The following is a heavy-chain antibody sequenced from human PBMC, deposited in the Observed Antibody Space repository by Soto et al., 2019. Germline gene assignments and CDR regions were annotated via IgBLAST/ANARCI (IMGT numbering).Heavy chain of an antibody. J-gene: IGHJ5*02. Sequence: GLEWMGWINPNSGGTNYAQKFQGWVTMTRDTSISTAYMELRSLRSDDTAVYYCARDSGGCSSTSCYDNWFDPWGQGTLVTGSS. D-gene: IGHD2-2*01. CDR3: ARDSGGCSSTSCYDNWFDP. CDR2: INPNSGGT. V-gene: IGHV1-2*04.